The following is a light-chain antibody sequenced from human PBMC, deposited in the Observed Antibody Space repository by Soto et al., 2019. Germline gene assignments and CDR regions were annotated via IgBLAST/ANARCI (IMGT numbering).Light chain of an antibody. V-gene: IGLV1-44*01. J-gene: IGLJ1*01. CDR1: SSNIGSNT. Sequence: QSVLTQPPSASGTPGQRVTISCSGSSSNIGSNTVNWYQQLPGTAPKLLIYSHNQRPSGVPDRFSVSKSGTSASLAISGRQSEDEADYYCATWDDSLDGYVFGTGTQLTVL. CDR3: ATWDDSLDGYV. CDR2: SHN.